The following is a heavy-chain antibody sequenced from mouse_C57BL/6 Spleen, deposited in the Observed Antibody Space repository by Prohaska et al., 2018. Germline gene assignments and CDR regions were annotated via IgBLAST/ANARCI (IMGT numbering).Heavy chain of an antibody. J-gene: IGHJ1*03. CDR1: GFTFSGFW. D-gene: IGHD2-1*01. CDR3: MRYGNYWYFDV. CDR2: INSDGSAI. V-gene: IGHV11-2*01. Sequence: EVQLLETGGGLVQPGGSRGLSCEGSGFTFSGFWMSWVRQTPGKTLEWIGDINSDGSAINYAPSINERFTIFRDNDKSTLYLQMSNVRSEDTATYFCMRYGNYWYFDVWGTGTTVTGSS.